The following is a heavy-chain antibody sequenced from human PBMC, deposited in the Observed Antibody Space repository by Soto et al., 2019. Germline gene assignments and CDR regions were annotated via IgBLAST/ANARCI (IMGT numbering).Heavy chain of an antibody. CDR3: ARDQLEPWDGMDV. Sequence: KLGGSLRLSCAASGFTFSSYSMNWVRQAPGKGLEWVSSISSSSSYIYYADSVKGRFTISRDNAKNSLYLQMNSLRAEDTAVYYCARDQLEPWDGMDVWGQGTTVTVSS. CDR2: ISSSSSYI. J-gene: IGHJ6*02. D-gene: IGHD1-1*01. CDR1: GFTFSSYS. V-gene: IGHV3-21*01.